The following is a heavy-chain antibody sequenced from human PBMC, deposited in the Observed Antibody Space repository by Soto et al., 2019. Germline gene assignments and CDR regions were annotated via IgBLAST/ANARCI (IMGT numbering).Heavy chain of an antibody. D-gene: IGHD6-19*01. CDR2: IYHSGST. CDR1: GYSISTGFN. Sequence: SETLSLTCAVSGYSISTGFNWAWIRQPPGKGLEWIGSIYHSGSTYYNLSLKSRVTISSDASKNQISPKLSSVTAADTALYYCARSYSSTGPPIYYYYGMDVWGQGTTVTVSS. J-gene: IGHJ6*02. V-gene: IGHV4-38-2*01. CDR3: ARSYSSTGPPIYYYYGMDV.